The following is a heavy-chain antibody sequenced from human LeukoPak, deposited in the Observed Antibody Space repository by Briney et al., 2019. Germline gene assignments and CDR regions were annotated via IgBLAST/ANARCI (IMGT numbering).Heavy chain of an antibody. J-gene: IGHJ4*02. D-gene: IGHD3-22*01. CDR3: ARDTSGSPWGYFDY. Sequence: SETLSLTCVVYGGSFSGYYWSWIRQPPGKGLEWIGEINHSGSTNYNPSLKSRVTISVDTSKNQFSLKLSSVTAADTAAYYCARDTSGSPWGYFDYWGQGTLVTVSS. V-gene: IGHV4-34*01. CDR2: INHSGST. CDR1: GGSFSGYY.